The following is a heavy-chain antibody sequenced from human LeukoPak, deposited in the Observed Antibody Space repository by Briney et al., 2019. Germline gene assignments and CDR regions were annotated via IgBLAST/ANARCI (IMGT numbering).Heavy chain of an antibody. CDR2: ISYDGSNK. CDR1: GFTFSSYG. J-gene: IGHJ6*02. CDR3: AKEGYYDSSGWGNSTDV. V-gene: IGHV3-30*18. Sequence: GGSLRLSCAASGFTFSSYGMHWVRQAPGKGLEWVAVISYDGSNKYYADSVKGRFTISRDNSKNTLYLQMNSLRAEDTAVYYCAKEGYYDSSGWGNSTDVWGQGTTVTVSS. D-gene: IGHD3-22*01.